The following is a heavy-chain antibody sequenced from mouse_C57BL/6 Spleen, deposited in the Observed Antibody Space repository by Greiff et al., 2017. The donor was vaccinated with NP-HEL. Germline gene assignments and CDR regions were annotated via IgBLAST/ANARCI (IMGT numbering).Heavy chain of an antibody. J-gene: IGHJ2*01. CDR1: GFTFSSYA. CDR3: ARAPRRPYYFDY. Sequence: EVHLVESGGGLVKPGGSLKLSCAASGFTFSSYAMSWVRQTPEKRLEWVATISDGGSYTYYPDNVKGRFTISRDNAKNNLYLQMSHLKSEDTAMYYCARAPRRPYYFDYWGQGTTLTVSS. CDR2: ISDGGSYT. V-gene: IGHV5-4*01.